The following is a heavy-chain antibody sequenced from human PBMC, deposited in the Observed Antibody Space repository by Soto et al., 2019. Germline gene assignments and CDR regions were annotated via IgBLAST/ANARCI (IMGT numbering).Heavy chain of an antibody. CDR2: INNDGSEK. CDR1: GFTFSTYW. CDR3: ARGSNQDY. V-gene: IGHV3-7*03. Sequence: EVQLVESGRDLVQPGGSLRLSCVASGFTFSTYWMSWVRQAPGRGLQWVATINNDGSEKYYADSVKGRFTISRDNARDSLYLQLTSLRAEYTATYYCARGSNQDYWGQGTLVAVSS. D-gene: IGHD2-8*01. J-gene: IGHJ4*02.